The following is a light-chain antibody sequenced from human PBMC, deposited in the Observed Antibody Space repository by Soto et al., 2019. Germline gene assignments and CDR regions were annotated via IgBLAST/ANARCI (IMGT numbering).Light chain of an antibody. J-gene: IGLJ1*01. CDR3: LVIWGGVRV. V-gene: IGLV7-43*01. CDR2: STS. CDR1: TGAVTSGFY. Sequence: QAVVTQEPSLAVSPGGTVTLTCASSTGAVTSGFYTSWFQQKPGQSPRALIYSTSKKHSWTPARFSGSLIGGKAALTLSGVQTEDEADYYCLVIWGGVRVFGTGTKVTVL.